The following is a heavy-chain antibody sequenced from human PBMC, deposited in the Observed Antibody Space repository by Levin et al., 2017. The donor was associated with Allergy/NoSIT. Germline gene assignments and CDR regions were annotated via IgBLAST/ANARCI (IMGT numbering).Heavy chain of an antibody. CDR1: GFTFDDYA. CDR3: AKDSGKAVAGTRARHYFDY. Sequence: SLKISCAASGFTFDDYAMHWVRQAPGKGLEWVSGISWNSGSIGYADSVKGRFTISRDNAKNSLYLQMNSLRAEDTALYYCAKDSGKAVAGTRARHYFDYWGQGTLVTVSS. V-gene: IGHV3-9*01. J-gene: IGHJ4*02. CDR2: ISWNSGSI. D-gene: IGHD6-19*01.